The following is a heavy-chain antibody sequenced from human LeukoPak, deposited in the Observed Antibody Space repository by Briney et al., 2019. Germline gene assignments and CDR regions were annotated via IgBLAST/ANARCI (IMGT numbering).Heavy chain of an antibody. Sequence: GGSLRLSCTVSGFTVSSNYMAWVRQAPGKGLEWVSVIYAGGNTCYADSVKGRFTISRDNSKNTLYLQMSSLGVEDTAVYYCARDTTAYFDCWGQGTLVTVSS. J-gene: IGHJ4*02. D-gene: IGHD2/OR15-2a*01. CDR2: IYAGGNT. V-gene: IGHV3-53*01. CDR3: ARDTTAYFDC. CDR1: GFTVSSNY.